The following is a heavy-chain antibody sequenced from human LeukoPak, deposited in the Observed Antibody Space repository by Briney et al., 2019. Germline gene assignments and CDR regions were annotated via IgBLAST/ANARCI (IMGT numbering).Heavy chain of an antibody. V-gene: IGHV4-59*08. CDR1: GGSISSYY. CDR2: IYYSGST. CDR3: ARRLGYGDYVNWFDP. J-gene: IGHJ5*02. Sequence: NSSETLSLTCTVSGGSISSYYWSWIRQPPGKGLEWIGYIYYSGSTNYNPSLKSRVTISVDTSKNQFSLKLSSVTAADTAVYYCARRLGYGDYVNWFDPWGQGTLVTVSS. D-gene: IGHD4-17*01.